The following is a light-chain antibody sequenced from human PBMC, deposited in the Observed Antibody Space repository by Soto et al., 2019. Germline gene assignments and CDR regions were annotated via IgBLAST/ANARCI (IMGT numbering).Light chain of an antibody. Sequence: DIQMTQSPSSLSASVGDRVTITCRASQSISSYLNWYQQKPGKAPKLLIYAASSLQSGVPSRFSGSGSGTDFTLTISSLQPEDFATYYCQHSYSTPSTFGQGPKVDI. CDR1: QSISSY. V-gene: IGKV1-39*01. J-gene: IGKJ2*01. CDR3: QHSYSTPST. CDR2: AAS.